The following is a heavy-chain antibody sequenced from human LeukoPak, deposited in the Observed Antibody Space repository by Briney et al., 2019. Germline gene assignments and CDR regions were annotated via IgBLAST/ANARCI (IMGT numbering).Heavy chain of an antibody. Sequence: GGSLRLSCVVSGFTFNRCWMNWVRQAPGKGLEWVAHINPDGRDTYYVDSVKGRFTISRDNAQNSMYLQMNSLRAEDTALYYCARAPHYSNYGPYYYGMDVWGQGTTVTVSS. CDR1: GFTFNRCW. V-gene: IGHV3-7*01. CDR2: INPDGRDT. D-gene: IGHD4-11*01. J-gene: IGHJ6*02. CDR3: ARAPHYSNYGPYYYGMDV.